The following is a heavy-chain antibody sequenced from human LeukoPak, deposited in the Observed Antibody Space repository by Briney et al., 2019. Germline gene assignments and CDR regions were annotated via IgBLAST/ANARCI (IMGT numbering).Heavy chain of an antibody. Sequence: SETLSLTCAVSGASISSYYWSWIRQPPGKGLEWIGDIYYSGSIKYNPSLKSRVTMSVDTSKNQFSLKLSSVTAADTAIYYCARENPSGYYNRPIDYWGQGTLVTVSS. CDR1: GASISSYY. D-gene: IGHD3-22*01. J-gene: IGHJ4*02. CDR2: IYYSGSI. V-gene: IGHV4-59*01. CDR3: ARENPSGYYNRPIDY.